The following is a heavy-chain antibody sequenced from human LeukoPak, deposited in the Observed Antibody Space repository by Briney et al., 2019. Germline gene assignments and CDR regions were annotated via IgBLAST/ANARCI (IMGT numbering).Heavy chain of an antibody. D-gene: IGHD4-11*01. V-gene: IGHV4-59*11. CDR2: IYYSGST. CDR1: GGSISSHY. CDR3: AREEGYSNTFDY. J-gene: IGHJ4*02. Sequence: PETLSLTCTVSGGSISSHYWSWIRQPPGKGLEWIGYIYYSGSTNYNPSLKSRVTISVDTSKNQFSLKLSSVTAADTAVYYCAREEGYSNTFDYWGQGTLVTVSS.